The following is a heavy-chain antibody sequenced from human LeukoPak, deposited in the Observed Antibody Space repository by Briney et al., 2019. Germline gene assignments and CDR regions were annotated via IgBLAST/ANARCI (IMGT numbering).Heavy chain of an antibody. V-gene: IGHV3-21*01. CDR2: ISSSSSYI. D-gene: IGHD2-2*01. Sequence: GGSLRLSCAASGFTFSSYRMTWVRQAPGKGLEWVSSISSSSSYIYYADSVKGRFTISRDNAKNSLYLQMNSLRAEDTAVYYCARDGYQLPPYYYYGMDVWGQGTTVTVSS. CDR1: GFTFSSYR. J-gene: IGHJ6*02. CDR3: ARDGYQLPPYYYYGMDV.